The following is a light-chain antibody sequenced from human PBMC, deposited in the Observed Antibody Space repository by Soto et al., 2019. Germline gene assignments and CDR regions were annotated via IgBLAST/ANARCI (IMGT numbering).Light chain of an antibody. Sequence: QSALTHPPSASVSPGQSVTISCTGTSSDVGGYNYVSWYQQHPGKAPKLMIYEVSKRPSGVPDRFSGSKSGNSASLTVSGLQAEDEADYYCSSYAGSNNVVFGGGTKVTVL. J-gene: IGLJ2*01. V-gene: IGLV2-8*01. CDR3: SSYAGSNNVV. CDR2: EVS. CDR1: SSDVGGYNY.